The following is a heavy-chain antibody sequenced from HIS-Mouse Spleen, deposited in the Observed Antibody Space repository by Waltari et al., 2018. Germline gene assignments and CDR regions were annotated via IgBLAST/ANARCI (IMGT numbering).Heavy chain of an antibody. CDR3: ARVTGGGY. V-gene: IGHV3-30-3*01. J-gene: IGHJ4*02. Sequence: QVQLVESGGGVVQPGRSLRLSCAASGFTCSIYAMHWVRQAPGKGLGWVAVKSYDGSNKYYADSVKGRFTISRDNSKNTLYLQMNSLRAEDTAVYYCARVTGGGYWGQGTLVTVSS. CDR2: KSYDGSNK. CDR1: GFTCSIYA. D-gene: IGHD3-10*01.